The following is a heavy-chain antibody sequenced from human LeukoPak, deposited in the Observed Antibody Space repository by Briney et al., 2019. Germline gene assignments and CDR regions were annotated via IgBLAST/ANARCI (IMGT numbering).Heavy chain of an antibody. Sequence: GGSLRLSCAASGFTFSIYWMSWVRQAPGKGLEWVANINQDGTEKYYVDSVKGRFTISRDNAKNSLYLQMNSLRAEDTAVYLCARAASSGTVDYWGQGTLVTVSS. V-gene: IGHV3-7*01. CDR3: ARAASSGTVDY. D-gene: IGHD6-13*01. CDR1: GFTFSIYW. J-gene: IGHJ4*02. CDR2: INQDGTEK.